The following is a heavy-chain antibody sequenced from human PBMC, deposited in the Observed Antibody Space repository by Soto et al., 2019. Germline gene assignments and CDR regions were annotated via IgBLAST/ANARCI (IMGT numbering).Heavy chain of an antibody. CDR1: GFTFSSYA. Sequence: GGSLRLSCAASGFTFSSYAMSWVRQAPGKGLEWVSAISGSGGSTYYADSVKGRFTISRDNSKNTLYLQMNSLRAEDTAVYYCAKGHSFKQLWLLDYFDYWGQGTLVTVSS. D-gene: IGHD5-18*01. J-gene: IGHJ4*02. CDR2: ISGSGGST. V-gene: IGHV3-23*01. CDR3: AKGHSFKQLWLLDYFDY.